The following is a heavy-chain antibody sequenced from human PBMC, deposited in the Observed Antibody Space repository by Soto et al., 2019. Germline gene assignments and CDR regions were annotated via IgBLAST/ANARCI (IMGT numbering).Heavy chain of an antibody. D-gene: IGHD1-26*01. CDR2: INPSGGGT. CDR3: ARFSGSYFIDH. CDR1: GYTFTRYY. Sequence: WASVKVSCKASGYTFTRYYFHWVRQAPGQGLEWMGIINPSGGGTSYAQKFQGRVTMTRDTSTSTVYMELTSLRSEDTAVYYCARFSGSYFIDHWGQGPMVTVSS. V-gene: IGHV1-46*01. J-gene: IGHJ5*02.